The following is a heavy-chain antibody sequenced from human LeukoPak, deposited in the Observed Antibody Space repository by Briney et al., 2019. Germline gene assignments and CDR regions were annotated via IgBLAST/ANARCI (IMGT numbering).Heavy chain of an antibody. V-gene: IGHV4-39*07. J-gene: IGHJ4*02. CDR2: IYYSGST. CDR3: ARGWGYSGYDKGCFDY. CDR1: GGSISSSSYY. Sequence: SETLSLTCTVSGGSISSSSYYWGWIRQPPGKGLEWIGSIYYSGSTYYNPSLKSRVTISVDTSKNQFSLKLSSVTAADTAVYYCARGWGYSGYDKGCFDYWGQGTLVTVSS. D-gene: IGHD5-12*01.